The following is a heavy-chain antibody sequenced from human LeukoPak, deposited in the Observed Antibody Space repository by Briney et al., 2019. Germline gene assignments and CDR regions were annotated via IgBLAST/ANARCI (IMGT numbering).Heavy chain of an antibody. V-gene: IGHV3-74*01. CDR2: VNGDGSSS. Sequence: PGGSLRLSCVASGFSLSTSWMHWVRQTPGKGLVWVSRVNGDGSSSDYADSVKGRFTISRDNAMNTLYLQMNSLRAEDTALYYCVKVVAGSRNAFDVWGQGTMVTVSS. CDR3: VKVVAGSRNAFDV. J-gene: IGHJ3*01. D-gene: IGHD6-19*01. CDR1: GFSLSTSW.